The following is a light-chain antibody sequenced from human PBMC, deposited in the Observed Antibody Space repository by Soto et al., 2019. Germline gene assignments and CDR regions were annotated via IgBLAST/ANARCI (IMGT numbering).Light chain of an antibody. CDR1: SSDVGGYNF. CDR3: SSYTASNILEV. CDR2: EVT. Sequence: SVLTQPASVSGSPGQSITISCTGTSSDVGGYNFVSWYQQHPGKAPKLIIYEVTHRPSGVSNRFSGSKSGNTASLTISGLQAEDEADYYCSSYTASNILEVFGTGTKVTVL. J-gene: IGLJ1*01. V-gene: IGLV2-14*01.